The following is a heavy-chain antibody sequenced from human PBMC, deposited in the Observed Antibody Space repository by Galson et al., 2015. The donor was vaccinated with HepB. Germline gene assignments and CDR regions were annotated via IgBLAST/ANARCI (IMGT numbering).Heavy chain of an antibody. CDR3: AAARPGYYYDSSGYPY. Sequence: SVKVSCKASGFTFTSSAMQWVRQARGQRLEWVGWIVVGSGNTNYAQKFQERVTITRDMSTSTAYMELSSLRSEDTAVYYCAAARPGYYYDSSGYPYWGQGTLVTVSS. V-gene: IGHV1-58*02. CDR2: IVVGSGNT. D-gene: IGHD3-22*01. CDR1: GFTFTSSA. J-gene: IGHJ4*02.